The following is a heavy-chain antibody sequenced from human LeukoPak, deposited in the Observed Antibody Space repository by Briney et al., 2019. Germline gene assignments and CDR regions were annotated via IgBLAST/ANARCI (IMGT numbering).Heavy chain of an antibody. CDR2: IYPGDSDT. J-gene: IGHJ4*03. D-gene: IGHD2-2*01. V-gene: IGHV5-51*01. Sequence: GESLKISCKGSGYSFTSYWIGWVRQMPGKGLEWMGIIYPGDSDTRYSPSFQGQVTISADKSISTAYLQWSSLKASDTAMYYCARRYCSSTSCYYFDYWGQGTTVTVSS. CDR1: GYSFTSYW. CDR3: ARRYCSSTSCYYFDY.